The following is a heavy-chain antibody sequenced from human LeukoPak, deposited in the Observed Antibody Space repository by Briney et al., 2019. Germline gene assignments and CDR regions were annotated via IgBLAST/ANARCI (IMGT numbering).Heavy chain of an antibody. J-gene: IGHJ4*02. CDR2: IYHSGST. CDR3: ARERLGAYCGGDCQDY. CDR1: GGSISSYY. V-gene: IGHV4-38-2*02. D-gene: IGHD2-21*02. Sequence: KPSETLSLTCTVSGGSISSYYWSWIRQPPGKGLEWIGSIYHSGSTYYNPSLKSRVTISVDTSKNQFSLKLSSVTAADTAVYYCARERLGAYCGGDCQDYWGQGTLVTVSS.